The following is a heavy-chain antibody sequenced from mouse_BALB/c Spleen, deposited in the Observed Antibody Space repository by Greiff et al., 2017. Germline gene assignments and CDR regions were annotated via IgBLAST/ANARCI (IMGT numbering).Heavy chain of an antibody. CDR3: ARINYYGSNAMDY. CDR1: GYSFTGYF. Sequence: VQLQQSGPELVKPGASVKISCKASGYSFTGYFMNWVMQSHGKSLEWIGRINPYNGDTFYNQKFKGKATLTVDKSSSTAHMELRSLASEDSAVYYCARINYYGSNAMDYWGQGTSVTVSS. V-gene: IGHV1-20*02. D-gene: IGHD1-1*01. J-gene: IGHJ4*01. CDR2: INPYNGDT.